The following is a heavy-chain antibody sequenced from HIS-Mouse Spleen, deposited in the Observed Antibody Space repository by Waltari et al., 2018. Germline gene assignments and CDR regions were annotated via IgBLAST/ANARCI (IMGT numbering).Heavy chain of an antibody. J-gene: IGHJ4*02. V-gene: IGHV3-21*05. CDR3: ASNLGSDSYGRGDY. CDR2: ISGRSSYI. CDR1: GFTFSSYS. Sequence: EVQLVESGGGLVKPGGSLRLSCAASGFTFSSYSMNWVRQAPGKVMGWGSQISGRSSYIYYAESGKGRVTLSRDNAKNSLYLQMNSLRAEDTAVYYCASNLGSDSYGRGDYWGQGTLVTVSS. D-gene: IGHD5-18*01.